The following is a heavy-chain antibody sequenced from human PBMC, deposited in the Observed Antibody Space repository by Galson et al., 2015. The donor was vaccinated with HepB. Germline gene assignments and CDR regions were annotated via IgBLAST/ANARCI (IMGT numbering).Heavy chain of an antibody. V-gene: IGHV3-48*02. D-gene: IGHD2-15*01. CDR3: ARTDCGGGSCYLYFDC. CDR1: GFTFSRYS. Sequence: SLRLSCAASGFTFSRYSMNWVRQAPGKGLEWVSYISGGSGTIYYADSVKGRFTISRDNAKNSLYLQMNGLRDEDTAVYYCARTDCGGGSCYLYFDCWGQGTLVTVSS. J-gene: IGHJ4*02. CDR2: ISGGSGTI.